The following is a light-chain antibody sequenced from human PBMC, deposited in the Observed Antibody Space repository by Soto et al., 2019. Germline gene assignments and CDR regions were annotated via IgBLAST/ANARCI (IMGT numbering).Light chain of an antibody. CDR2: GAS. Sequence: EMVLTQSPGTLSLSPGERATLSCRASQSVSSSYLAWYQQKPGQAPRLLIYGASKRATGIPDRFSGSGSGTDFTLTISSLQPEDFAVYYCQQYNSSPRTFGQGTKVDIK. V-gene: IGKV3-20*01. CDR3: QQYNSSPRT. J-gene: IGKJ1*01. CDR1: QSVSSSY.